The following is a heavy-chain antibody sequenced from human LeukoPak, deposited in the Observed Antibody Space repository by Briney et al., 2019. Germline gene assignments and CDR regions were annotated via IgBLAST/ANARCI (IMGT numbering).Heavy chain of an antibody. J-gene: IGHJ4*02. Sequence: GSVKVSCKASGYPFPSYGISWVRQAPGQGLEWMGWISAYNGNTNYAQKLQGRVTMTTDTSTSTAYMELRSLRSDDTAVYYCARERAPRYSSSWYYFDYWGQGTLVTVSS. CDR1: GYPFPSYG. D-gene: IGHD6-13*01. CDR3: ARERAPRYSSSWYYFDY. CDR2: ISAYNGNT. V-gene: IGHV1-18*01.